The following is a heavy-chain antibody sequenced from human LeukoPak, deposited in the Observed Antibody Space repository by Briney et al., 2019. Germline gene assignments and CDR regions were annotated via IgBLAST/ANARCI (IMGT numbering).Heavy chain of an antibody. D-gene: IGHD3-9*01. CDR3: ARQDYDILTRKGGFDP. CDR1: GGSISSSSYY. V-gene: IGHV4-39*01. CDR2: IYYSGST. J-gene: IGHJ5*02. Sequence: PSETLSLTCTVSGGSISSSSYYWGWIRQPPGKGLEWIGSIYYSGSTYYHPSLKSQITISVDTSKNQFSLKLSSVTAADTAVYYCARQDYDILTRKGGFDPWGQGTLVTVSS.